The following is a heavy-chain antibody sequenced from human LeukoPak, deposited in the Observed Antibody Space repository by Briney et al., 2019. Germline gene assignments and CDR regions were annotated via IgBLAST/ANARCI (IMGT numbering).Heavy chain of an antibody. V-gene: IGHV3-15*01. J-gene: IGHJ4*02. CDR2: IKSKTDGGTT. Sequence: GGSLRLSCAASGFTFSNAWMSWVRQAPGKGLEWVGRIKSKTDGGTTDYAAPVKGRFTISRDDSKNTLYLQMNSLKTKDTAVYYCTTGGGGYCSGGSCYYLDYWGQGTLVTVSS. CDR1: GFTFSNAW. D-gene: IGHD2-15*01. CDR3: TTGGGGYCSGGSCYYLDY.